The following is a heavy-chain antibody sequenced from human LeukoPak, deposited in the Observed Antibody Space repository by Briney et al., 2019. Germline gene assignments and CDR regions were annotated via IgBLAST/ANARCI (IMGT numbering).Heavy chain of an antibody. D-gene: IGHD3-10*01. Sequence: SETLSLTCTVSGGSISSYYWSWIRQPPGKGLEWIGYIYYSGSTNYNPSLKSRVTISVDTSKNQFSLKLSSVTAADTAVYYCARGQGGSGSYYKASYYFDYWGQGTLVTVSS. CDR2: IYYSGST. J-gene: IGHJ4*02. V-gene: IGHV4-59*12. CDR3: ARGQGGSGSYYKASYYFDY. CDR1: GGSISSYY.